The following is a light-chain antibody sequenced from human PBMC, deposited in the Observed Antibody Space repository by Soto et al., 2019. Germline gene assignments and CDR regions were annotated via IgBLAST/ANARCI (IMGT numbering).Light chain of an antibody. J-gene: IGKJ4*01. V-gene: IGKV1-39*01. CDR2: AAS. CDR1: QSISSN. Sequence: DIQMTQSPATLSASLGDRVTITCRASQSISSNLNWYQQKPGKAPKLLIYAASSLQSGVPSRFSGSGSGTDFPLTISSLQHEDFATYYCQQSYSTPLTFGGGTKVEIK. CDR3: QQSYSTPLT.